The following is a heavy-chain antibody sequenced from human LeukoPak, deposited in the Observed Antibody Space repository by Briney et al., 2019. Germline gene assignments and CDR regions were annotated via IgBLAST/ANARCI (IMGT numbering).Heavy chain of an antibody. CDR2: ISAYNGNT. Sequence: ASVKVSCKASGYTFTTYGFSWVRQAPGQGLEWMGWISAYNGNTNYPQKLQGRVTMTTDTSTNTAYMELRSLTSDDTAVYYCARDHSSSGQLFDYWGQGTLVTVSS. CDR3: ARDHSSSGQLFDY. CDR1: GYTFTTYG. V-gene: IGHV1-18*01. J-gene: IGHJ4*02. D-gene: IGHD6-13*01.